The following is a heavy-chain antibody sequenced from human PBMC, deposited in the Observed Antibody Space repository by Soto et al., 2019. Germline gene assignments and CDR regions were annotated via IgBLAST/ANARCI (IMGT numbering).Heavy chain of an antibody. CDR3: ASEHIGYDLGEDDYHGVDV. D-gene: IGHD5-12*01. CDR1: GYSLSTYW. V-gene: IGHV3-74*03. Sequence: EVQLVESGGGLVQPGGSLRLSCAASGYSLSTYWMHWVRQIPGQGLTWVSRIGPDGSSATYADSVKGRFTISRDNDNNAVYLQINGLRAEDAGVYYCASEHIGYDLGEDDYHGVDVWGQGTTVTVSS. J-gene: IGHJ6*02. CDR2: IGPDGSSA.